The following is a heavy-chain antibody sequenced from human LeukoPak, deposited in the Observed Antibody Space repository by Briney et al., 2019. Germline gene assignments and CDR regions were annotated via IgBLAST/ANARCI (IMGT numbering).Heavy chain of an antibody. CDR3: ARGGDKVEMATISAFDI. CDR2: INHSGST. Sequence: PSETLSLTCAVYGGSFSDYYWSWIRQPPGKGLEWIGEINHSGSTNYNPSLKSRVTISVDTSKNQFSLKLSSVTAADTAVYYCARGGDKVEMATISAFDIWGQGTMVTVSP. D-gene: IGHD5-24*01. J-gene: IGHJ3*02. V-gene: IGHV4-34*01. CDR1: GGSFSDYY.